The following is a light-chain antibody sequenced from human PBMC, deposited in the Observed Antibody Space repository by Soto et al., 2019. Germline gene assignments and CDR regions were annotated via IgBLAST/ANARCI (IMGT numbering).Light chain of an antibody. J-gene: IGKJ1*01. CDR1: QYLXTR. Sequence: IGVTQSASPLSSFPGDRVTLSCRASQYLXTRLDWDQHRPGQAPRILXDQTSISAAGSPASLSASGSGTDFTRTISDVQPEDCAPYYCHQRQIWPRTFGQGTKVDIK. CDR3: HQRQIWPRT. CDR2: QTS. V-gene: IGKV3-11*01.